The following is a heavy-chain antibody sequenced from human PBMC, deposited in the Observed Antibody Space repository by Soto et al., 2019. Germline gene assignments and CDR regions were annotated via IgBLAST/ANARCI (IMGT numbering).Heavy chain of an antibody. CDR2: IYYSGST. CDR1: GGSISSGGYY. J-gene: IGHJ5*02. D-gene: IGHD3-10*01. V-gene: IGHV4-31*03. CDR3: ARRTPLYASESSRFDP. Sequence: PSETLSLTCTVSGGSISSGGYYWSWIRQHPGKGLEWIGYIYYSGSTYYNPSLKSRVTISVDTSKNQFSLRLISVTAADTAVYYCARRTPLYASESSRFDPWGHGALVTVSS.